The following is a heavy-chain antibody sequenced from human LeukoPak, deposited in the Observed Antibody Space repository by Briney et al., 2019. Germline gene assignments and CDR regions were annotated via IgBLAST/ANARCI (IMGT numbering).Heavy chain of an antibody. V-gene: IGHV3-23*01. CDR3: AKLYFGIYGSDY. CDR1: RFTFSSYA. Sequence: GGSLRLSCAASRFTFSSYAMSWVRQAPGKGLEWVSDISGSGGSTHYADSVKGRFTISRDNSKNTLYLQMNSLRADDTAVYYCAKLYFGIYGSDYWGQGTLVTVSS. CDR2: ISGSGGST. J-gene: IGHJ4*02. D-gene: IGHD2-2*02.